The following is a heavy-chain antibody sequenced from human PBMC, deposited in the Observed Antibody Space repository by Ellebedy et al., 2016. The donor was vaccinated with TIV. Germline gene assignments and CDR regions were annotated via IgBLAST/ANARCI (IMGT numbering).Heavy chain of an antibody. CDR3: AGAPCRMATTDYYYYYYGMDV. J-gene: IGHJ6*02. D-gene: IGHD5-12*01. CDR1: GGTFSSYA. V-gene: IGHV1-69*13. CDR2: IIPIFGTA. Sequence: AASVKVSCKASGGTFSSYAISWARQAPGQGLEWMGGIIPIFGTANYAQKFQGRVTITADESTSTAYMELSSLRSEDTAVYYCAGAPCRMATTDYYYYYYGMDVWGQGTTVTVSS.